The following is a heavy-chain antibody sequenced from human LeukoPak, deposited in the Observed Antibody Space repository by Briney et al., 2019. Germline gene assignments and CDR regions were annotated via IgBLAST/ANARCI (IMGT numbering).Heavy chain of an antibody. D-gene: IGHD6-13*01. CDR3: ASLGYNSWYAFDY. Sequence: GGSLRLSCAASGFTFSSYDMHWVRQATGKGLEWVSVIGTSGDTYYAGSVKGRFTISRENAKNSLYLQMNSLTAGDTAVYYCASLGYNSWYAFDYWGQGSLVTVSS. V-gene: IGHV3-13*04. J-gene: IGHJ4*02. CDR2: IGTSGDT. CDR1: GFTFSSYD.